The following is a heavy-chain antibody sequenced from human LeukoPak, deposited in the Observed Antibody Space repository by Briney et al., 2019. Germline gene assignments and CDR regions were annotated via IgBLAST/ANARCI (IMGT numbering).Heavy chain of an antibody. D-gene: IGHD4-17*01. J-gene: IGHJ3*02. V-gene: IGHV3-21*01. Sequence: GGSLRLSCAASGFTFSSYSMNWVRQAPGKGLEWVSPISSSSSYIYYADSVKGRFTISRDNAKNTLYLQMNSLRAEDTAVYYCAKDLEARYGDYPAAFDIWGQGTMVTVSS. CDR1: GFTFSSYS. CDR3: AKDLEARYGDYPAAFDI. CDR2: ISSSSSYI.